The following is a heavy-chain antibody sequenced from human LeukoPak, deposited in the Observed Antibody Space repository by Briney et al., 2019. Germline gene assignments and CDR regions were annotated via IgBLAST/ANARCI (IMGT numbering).Heavy chain of an antibody. CDR1: GVSISSYY. J-gene: IGHJ4*02. CDR3: ARGTSLGLWFGELLKAPYYFDY. D-gene: IGHD3-10*01. CDR2: IYYSGST. V-gene: IGHV4-59*01. Sequence: SETLSLTCTVSGVSISSYYWSWIRQPPGKGLEWIGYIYYSGSTNYNPSLKSRVTISADTSKNQFSLKLSSVTAADTAVYYCARGTSLGLWFGELLKAPYYFDYWGQGTLVTVSS.